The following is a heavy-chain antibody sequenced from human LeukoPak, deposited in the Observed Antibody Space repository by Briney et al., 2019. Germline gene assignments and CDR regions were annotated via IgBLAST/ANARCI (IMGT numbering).Heavy chain of an antibody. CDR2: IIPILGMA. D-gene: IGHD5-18*01. V-gene: IGHV1-69*04. CDR1: GGTFSRYA. CDR3: ARGKTAMAPNDY. Sequence: ASVTVSYQASGGTFSRYAISWVRQAAGQGREWMGRIIPILGMANYAQQFQGRVTIPADKSTSTAYMELSSLRSEDPAVYYCARGKTAMAPNDYWGQGTLVTVSS. J-gene: IGHJ4*02.